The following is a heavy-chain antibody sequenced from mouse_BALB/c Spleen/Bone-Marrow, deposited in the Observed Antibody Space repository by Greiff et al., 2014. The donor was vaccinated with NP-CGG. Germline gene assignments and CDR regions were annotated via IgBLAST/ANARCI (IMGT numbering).Heavy chain of an antibody. V-gene: IGHV14-3*02. J-gene: IGHJ3*01. CDR1: GFNIKDAY. D-gene: IGHD1-3*01. Sequence: VQLQQSGAELVKPGASVELSCTASGFNIKDAYMHWVKQRPAQGLEWIGRIAPANGNTEYDPKFLDKATITADTSSNTAYLQLSSLESKDTAVYYCARSPGEVNYWGQGTLVTVSA. CDR2: IAPANGNT. CDR3: ARSPGEVNY.